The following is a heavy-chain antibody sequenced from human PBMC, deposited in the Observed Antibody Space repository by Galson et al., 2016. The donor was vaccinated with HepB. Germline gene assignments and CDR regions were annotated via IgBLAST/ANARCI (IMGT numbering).Heavy chain of an antibody. CDR2: IYYTGST. V-gene: IGHV4-39*01. CDR1: GASISSSSYY. CDR3: VRYLSGSYYYPMDV. Sequence: SETLSLTCTVSGASISSSSYYWGWIRQPPGRGLDWIATIYYTGSTHYSPSLQSRVTILADSSRNQFSLRLSAVTAADTAVYYCVRYLSGSYYYPMDVWGQGTTVTISS. J-gene: IGHJ6*02. D-gene: IGHD5-12*01.